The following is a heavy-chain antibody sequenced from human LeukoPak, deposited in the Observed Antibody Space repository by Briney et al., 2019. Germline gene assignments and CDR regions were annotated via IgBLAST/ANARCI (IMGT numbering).Heavy chain of an antibody. V-gene: IGHV3-30*04. Sequence: GGSLRLSCAASGFTFSSYAMHWVRQAPGEGLEWVAVISYDGSNKYYADSVKGRFTISRDNSKNTLYLQMNSLRTEDTAVYYCARVKVQWLVQYYFDYWGQGTLVTVSS. D-gene: IGHD6-19*01. CDR1: GFTFSSYA. CDR3: ARVKVQWLVQYYFDY. J-gene: IGHJ4*02. CDR2: ISYDGSNK.